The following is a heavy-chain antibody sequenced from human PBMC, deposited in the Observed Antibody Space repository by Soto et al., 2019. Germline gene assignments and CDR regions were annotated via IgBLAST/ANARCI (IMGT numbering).Heavy chain of an antibody. CDR1: GGSISSGDYY. V-gene: IGHV4-30-4*01. Sequence: TLSLTCTVSGGSISSGDYYWSWIRQPPGKGLEWIGYIYYSGSTYYNPSLKSRVTISVDTSKNQFSLKLSSVTAADTAVYYCARGPGYYYDSSGSPGFDYWGQGTLVTVSS. CDR3: ARGPGYYYDSSGSPGFDY. D-gene: IGHD3-22*01. J-gene: IGHJ4*02. CDR2: IYYSGST.